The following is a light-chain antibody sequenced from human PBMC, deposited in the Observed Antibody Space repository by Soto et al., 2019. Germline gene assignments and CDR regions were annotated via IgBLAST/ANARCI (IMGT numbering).Light chain of an antibody. CDR3: QQYNNWPIT. CDR2: GAS. J-gene: IGKJ5*01. V-gene: IGKV3-15*01. Sequence: EVVMTQSPATLSVSPGERVTLSCRSSQSVADNLAWFQQKPGQGPRLLIYGASTRATGIPARFSGSGSETDFTLTIRSLRSEDSAVYHCQQYNNWPITFGQGIRLEI. CDR1: QSVADN.